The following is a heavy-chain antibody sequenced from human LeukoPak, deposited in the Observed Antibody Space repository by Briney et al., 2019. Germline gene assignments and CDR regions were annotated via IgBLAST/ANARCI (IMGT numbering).Heavy chain of an antibody. CDR2: INHSGST. CDR1: GGSFSGYY. V-gene: IGHV4-34*01. J-gene: IGHJ3*02. CDR3: ARAGRHIVVVTAIRSGGAFDI. Sequence: PSETLSLTCAVYGGSFSGYYWSWIRQPPGKGLEWIGEINHSGSTNYNPSLKSRVTISVDTSKNQFSLKLSSVTAADTAVYYCARAGRHIVVVTAIRSGGAFDIWGQGTMVTVSS. D-gene: IGHD2-21*02.